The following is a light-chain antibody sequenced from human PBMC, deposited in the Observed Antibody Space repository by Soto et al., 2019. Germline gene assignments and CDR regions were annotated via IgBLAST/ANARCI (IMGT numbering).Light chain of an antibody. CDR1: QRVSSY. J-gene: IGKJ4*01. V-gene: IGKV3-15*01. CDR2: AAS. CDR3: QQYNNWPLT. Sequence: EIVLTQSPATLSLSPGERATLSCRASQRVSSYLAWYQQKPGQAPRLLIYAASTRATGIPARFSGTGSGTAFTLTISSLQSEDFAVYYCQQYNNWPLTFGGGTKVDTK.